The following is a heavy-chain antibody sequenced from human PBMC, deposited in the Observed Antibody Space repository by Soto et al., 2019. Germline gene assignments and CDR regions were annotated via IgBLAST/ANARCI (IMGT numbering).Heavy chain of an antibody. CDR2: INPNSGGT. V-gene: IGHV1-2*04. J-gene: IGHJ6*02. Sequence: QVQLVQSGAEVKKPGALVKVSCKASGYTFTGYYMHWVRQAPGQGLEWMGWINPNSGGTNYAQKFQGWVTMTRDTSISTAYMELSRLRSDDTAVYYCARDSESAYYYGSGRYYYGMDVWGQGTTVTVSS. CDR3: ARDSESAYYYGSGRYYYGMDV. D-gene: IGHD3-10*01. CDR1: GYTFTGYY.